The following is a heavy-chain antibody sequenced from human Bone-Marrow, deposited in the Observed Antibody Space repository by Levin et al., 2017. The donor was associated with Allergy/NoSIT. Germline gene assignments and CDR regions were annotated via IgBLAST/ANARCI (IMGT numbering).Heavy chain of an antibody. D-gene: IGHD6-13*01. CDR2: IDPNSGGT. CDR3: VPIAAPGTVYYGVDV. Sequence: GESLKISCKASGYIFSGYFIHWVRQAPGQGLGWMGWIDPNSGGTNYAQKFQGRVTLTWDTSITTAYMELSRLRSDDTAVHYCVPIAAPGTVYYGVDVWGQGTTVIVSS. J-gene: IGHJ6*02. CDR1: GYIFSGYF. V-gene: IGHV1-2*02.